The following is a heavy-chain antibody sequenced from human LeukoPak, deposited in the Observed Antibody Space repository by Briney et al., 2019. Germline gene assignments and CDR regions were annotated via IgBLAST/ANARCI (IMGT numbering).Heavy chain of an antibody. Sequence: PSETLSLTCTVSGGSISSYYWSWIRQPPGKGLEWIGYIYYSGSTNYNPSLKSRVTISVDTSKNQFSLKLSSVTAADTAVYYCARHRGAISIAAPIRYWGQGTLVTVSS. CDR2: IYYSGST. CDR3: ARHRGAISIAAPIRY. J-gene: IGHJ4*02. CDR1: GGSISSYY. D-gene: IGHD6-6*01. V-gene: IGHV4-59*08.